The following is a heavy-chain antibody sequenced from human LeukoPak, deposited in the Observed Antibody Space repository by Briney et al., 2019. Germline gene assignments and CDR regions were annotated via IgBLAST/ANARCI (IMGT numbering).Heavy chain of an antibody. CDR1: GFPFSSYG. CDR2: IWYDGSNK. J-gene: IGHJ4*02. D-gene: IGHD2-2*01. CDR3: TRDRREYCSSTSCYVGFDY. V-gene: IGHV3-33*01. Sequence: PGRSLRLSCAASGFPFSSYGMHWVRQAPGKGLEWVAVIWYDGSNKYYADSVKGRFTISRDNSKNTLYLQMNSLRAEDTAVYYCTRDRREYCSSTSCYVGFDYWGQGTLVTVSS.